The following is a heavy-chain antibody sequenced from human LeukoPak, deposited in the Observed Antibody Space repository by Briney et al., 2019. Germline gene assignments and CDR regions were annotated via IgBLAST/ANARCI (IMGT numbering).Heavy chain of an antibody. J-gene: IGHJ6*02. Sequence: GGSLRLSCGASGFSFNNAYMSWVRQAPGKGPEWVGLIKSKIDGETIEYAAPVKDRFVISREDSKNTVYLQVTSLKIEDTAVYYCTTAGISGTRWYYNGMDVWGQGTTVTVSS. V-gene: IGHV3-15*01. CDR1: GFSFNNAY. CDR2: IKSKIDGETI. CDR3: TTAGISGTRWYYNGMDV. D-gene: IGHD1-20*01.